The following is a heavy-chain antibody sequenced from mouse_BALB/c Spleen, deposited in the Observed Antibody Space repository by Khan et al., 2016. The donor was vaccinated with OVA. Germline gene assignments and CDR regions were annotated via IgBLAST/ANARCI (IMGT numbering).Heavy chain of an antibody. J-gene: IGHJ3*01. Sequence: QVQLKQSGAELVRPGTSVKVSCKAPGYAFTDYLIEWLKQRPGQGLEWIGVINPGSGGTHYNEEFMDRATLTADKSSSTAYMQLSSLTSDDSAVYFCSRSGYGFGAYWGPGTLVTVSA. D-gene: IGHD3-2*02. CDR3: SRSGYGFGAY. V-gene: IGHV1-54*01. CDR1: GYAFTDYL. CDR2: INPGSGGT.